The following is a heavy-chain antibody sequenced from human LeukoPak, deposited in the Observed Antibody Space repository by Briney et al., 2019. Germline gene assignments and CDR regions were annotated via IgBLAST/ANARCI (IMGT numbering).Heavy chain of an antibody. CDR1: GFTFSTYA. V-gene: IGHV3-23*01. J-gene: IGHJ4*02. CDR2: ISGSGGST. CDR3: AKESTVTPLWDY. Sequence: GGSLRLSRAASGFTFSTYAMSWVRQAAGKGLEWVSLISGSGGSTYYADSVKGRFTISRDNSKNTLYLQMNSLRAEDTAVYYCAKESTVTPLWDYWGQGTLVTVSS. D-gene: IGHD4-17*01.